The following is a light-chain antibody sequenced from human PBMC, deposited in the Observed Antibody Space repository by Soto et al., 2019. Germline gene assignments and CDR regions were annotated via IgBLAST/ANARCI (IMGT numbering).Light chain of an antibody. CDR1: QSVSSSY. J-gene: IGKJ1*01. CDR2: GAS. V-gene: IGKV3-20*01. CDR3: QQNVSSPT. Sequence: EIVLTQSPGTLSLSPGERATLSCRASQSVSSSYLAWYQQKPGQAPRLLIYGASSRATGIPDRFSGSGSGADLTVAISRLEPEYFRVYYWQQNVSSPTFGQGTKFDIK.